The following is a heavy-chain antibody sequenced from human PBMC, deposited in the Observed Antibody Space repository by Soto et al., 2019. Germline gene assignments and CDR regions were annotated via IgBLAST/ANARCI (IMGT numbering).Heavy chain of an antibody. V-gene: IGHV4-39*01. Sequence: SATLSLTCTVSGGSISSSSYYWGWIRQPPGKGLEWIGSIYYSGSTYYNPSLKSRVTISVDTSKNQFSLKLSSVTAADTAVYYCGGYDYVWGSYRYSFPLDYWGQGTLVTVSS. D-gene: IGHD3-16*02. J-gene: IGHJ4*02. CDR1: GGSISSSSYY. CDR2: IYYSGST. CDR3: GGYDYVWGSYRYSFPLDY.